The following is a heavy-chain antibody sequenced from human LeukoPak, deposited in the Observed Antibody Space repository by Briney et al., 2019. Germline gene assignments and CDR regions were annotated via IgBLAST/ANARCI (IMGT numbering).Heavy chain of an antibody. CDR1: GGSISSYY. D-gene: IGHD1-26*01. CDR3: ARSGSTAFDY. Sequence: PPETLSLTCTVSGGSISSYYWSWIRQPPGKGLEWIGYIYYSGSTNYNPSLKSRVTISVDTSKNQFSLNLTSVTAADTAVYYCARSGSTAFDYWGQGTLVTVSS. CDR2: IYYSGST. V-gene: IGHV4-59*01. J-gene: IGHJ4*02.